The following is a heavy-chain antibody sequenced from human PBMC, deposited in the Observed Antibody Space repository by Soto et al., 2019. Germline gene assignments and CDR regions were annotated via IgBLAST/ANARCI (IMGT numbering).Heavy chain of an antibody. CDR2: IYPGDSDT. Sequence: GESLKISCKGSGYSFTSYWIGWVRQMPGKGLEWMGIIYPGDSDTRYSPSFQGQVTISADKSISTAYLQWSSLKASDTAMYYCARWSIGELLSNYYMDVWGKGTTVTVSS. V-gene: IGHV5-51*01. CDR3: ARWSIGELLSNYYMDV. J-gene: IGHJ6*03. CDR1: GYSFTSYW. D-gene: IGHD1-26*01.